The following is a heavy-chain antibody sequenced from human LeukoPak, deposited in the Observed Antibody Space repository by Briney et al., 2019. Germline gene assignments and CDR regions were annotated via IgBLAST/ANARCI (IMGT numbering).Heavy chain of an antibody. D-gene: IGHD6-6*01. CDR1: GFTFSSYA. J-gene: IGHJ4*02. Sequence: GGSLRLSCAASGFTFSSYAMNWVRQAPGKGLEWVSSISGRSDYTNYVGSVRGRFTISRDNSKNTMYLQVDSLRAEDTAVYYCAKEWQFVRGGGQEPLVTVS. CDR3: AKEWQFVRG. V-gene: IGHV3-23*01. CDR2: ISGRSDYT.